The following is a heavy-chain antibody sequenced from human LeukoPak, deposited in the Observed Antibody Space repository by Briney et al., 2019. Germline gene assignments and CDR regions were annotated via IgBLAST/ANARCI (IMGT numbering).Heavy chain of an antibody. CDR1: GFTFSSYG. Sequence: PGGSLRLSCAASGFTFSSYGMHWVRQAPGKGLEWVPFIRYDGSNKYYADSVKGRFTISRDNSKNTLYLQMNSLRAEDTAVYYCAKERDTAMVTIDYWGQGTLVTVSS. J-gene: IGHJ4*02. D-gene: IGHD5-18*01. CDR2: IRYDGSNK. CDR3: AKERDTAMVTIDY. V-gene: IGHV3-30*02.